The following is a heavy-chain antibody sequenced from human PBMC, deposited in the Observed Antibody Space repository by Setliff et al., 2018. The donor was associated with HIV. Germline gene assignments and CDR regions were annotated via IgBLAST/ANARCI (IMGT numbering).Heavy chain of an antibody. J-gene: IGHJ4*02. CDR3: GAGSNYDDSGYYSPYFDY. D-gene: IGHD3-3*01. CDR1: GGSVSSGGCY. V-gene: IGHV4-61*08. CDR2: IGIFRDP. Sequence: SETLSLTCTVSGGSVSSGGCYSTWIRQTPEKGLEWIGYIGIFRDPKYNPSLQGRVSMSTDMSKKEFFLELTSVTAADTAVYYCGAGSNYDDSGYYSPYFDYWGQGALVTVS.